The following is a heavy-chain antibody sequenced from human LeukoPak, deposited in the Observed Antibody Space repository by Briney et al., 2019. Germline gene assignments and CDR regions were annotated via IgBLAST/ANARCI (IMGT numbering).Heavy chain of an antibody. Sequence: GGSLRLSCAASGFTFSSYAMNWVRQAPGKGLEWVSYISSSGSSISDADSVKGRFTISRGNAKNSLYLQMTSLRAEDTAIYYCARKIAAAGRHYFDYWGQGTLVTVSS. D-gene: IGHD6-13*01. J-gene: IGHJ4*02. CDR2: ISSSGSSI. CDR3: ARKIAAAGRHYFDY. V-gene: IGHV3-48*03. CDR1: GFTFSSYA.